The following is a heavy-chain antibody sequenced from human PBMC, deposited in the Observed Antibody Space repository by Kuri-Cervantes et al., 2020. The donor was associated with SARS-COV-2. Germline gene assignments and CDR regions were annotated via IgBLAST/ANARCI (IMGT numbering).Heavy chain of an antibody. CDR2: INHSGST. J-gene: IGHJ4*02. D-gene: IGHD3-22*01. V-gene: IGHV4-34*01. CDR3: ARGMYYYDSSGYYYDLNFDY. CDR1: GGSFSGYY. Sequence: SETLSLTCAVYGGSFSGYYWSWIRQPPGKGLEWIGEINHSGSTNYNPSLKSRVTISVDTFKNQFSLKLSSVTAADTAVYYCARGMYYYDSSGYYYDLNFDYWGQGTLVTVSS.